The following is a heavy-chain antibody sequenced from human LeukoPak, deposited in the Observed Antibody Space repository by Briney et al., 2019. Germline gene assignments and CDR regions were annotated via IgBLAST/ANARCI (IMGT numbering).Heavy chain of an antibody. CDR1: GFTLRNSA. J-gene: IGHJ6*03. CDR3: AKDRSHYYYMDV. V-gene: IGHV3-23*01. CDR2: IGSDDTP. Sequence: GGSLRLSCAASGFTLRNSAISWVRQAPGKGLKWVSAIGSDDTPYYADSVKGRFTISRDNSKNTLYLQMNSLRAEDTAVYYCAKDRSHYYYMDVWGKGTTVTVSS.